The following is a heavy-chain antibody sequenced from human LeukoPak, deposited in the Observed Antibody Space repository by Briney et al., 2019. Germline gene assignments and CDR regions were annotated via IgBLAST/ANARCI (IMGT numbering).Heavy chain of an antibody. D-gene: IGHD3-10*01. J-gene: IGHJ4*02. CDR3: ANHPRYYYGSGSYYSLDY. Sequence: GGSLRLSCAASGFTFSSYWMHWVRQAPGKGLVWVSRINSDGSRTYYADSVKGRFTISIDNAKNTLYLQMNSLRAEDTAVYYCANHPRYYYGSGSYYSLDYWGQGTLVTVSS. V-gene: IGHV3-74*01. CDR1: GFTFSSYW. CDR2: INSDGSRT.